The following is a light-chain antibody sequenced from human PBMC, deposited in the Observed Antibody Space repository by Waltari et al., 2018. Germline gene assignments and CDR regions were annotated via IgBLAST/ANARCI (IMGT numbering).Light chain of an antibody. Sequence: DIQMTQSPSSLSASVGDTVTITCRASQTISGWLDWYQQKPGKAPKLLIYKASSLQSGVPSRFGGSGSGTDFTLTISSLQPEDFATYYCLQYISSPYIFGQGTKVEIK. CDR2: KAS. CDR1: QTISGW. V-gene: IGKV1-12*01. J-gene: IGKJ2*01. CDR3: LQYISSPYI.